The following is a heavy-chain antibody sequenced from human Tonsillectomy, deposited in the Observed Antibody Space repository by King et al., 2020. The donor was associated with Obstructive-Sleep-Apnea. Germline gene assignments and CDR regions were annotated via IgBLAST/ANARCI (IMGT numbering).Heavy chain of an antibody. D-gene: IGHD3-16*01. CDR1: GYTFTGYY. Sequence: QLVQSGAEVKKPGASVKVSCKASGYTFTGYYIHWVRQAPGQGLEWMGWISPNSGATKYAPKFQDRVTMTRDTSISTAYMDLSRRRSDDTAIYYCARHLSAYDSTSPAYWGQGTLVTVSS. CDR2: ISPNSGAT. CDR3: ARHLSAYDSTSPAY. V-gene: IGHV1-2*02. J-gene: IGHJ4*02.